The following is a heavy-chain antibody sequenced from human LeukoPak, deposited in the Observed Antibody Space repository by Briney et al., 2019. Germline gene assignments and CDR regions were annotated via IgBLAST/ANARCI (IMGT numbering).Heavy chain of an antibody. J-gene: IGHJ5*02. CDR2: FERKADGGTV. V-gene: IGHV3-15*04. CDR1: GLTVNDAW. Sequence: PGGSLRLSCAASGLTVNDAWMSWVRQAPGKGLEWVGRFERKADGGTVDYDAPVKGRFTISGDASKNTLFLQMNSLEIDDTAVYYCTTGGHYYGSWGQGTLVTVSS. CDR3: TTGGHYYGS. D-gene: IGHD3-10*01.